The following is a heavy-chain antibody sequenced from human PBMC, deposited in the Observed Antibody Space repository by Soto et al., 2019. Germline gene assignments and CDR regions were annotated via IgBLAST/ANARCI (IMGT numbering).Heavy chain of an antibody. Sequence: SETLSLTCTVSGGSISSTTYYWGWMRQPPGKGLEWIASFFIGGNTYYNPSLKSRVTMSVDTSKNQFSLKLSSVTAADTAVYFCARRAEGGYNYGYWGQGTLVTVSS. CDR3: ARRAEGGYNYGY. J-gene: IGHJ4*02. V-gene: IGHV4-39*01. CDR1: GGSISSTTYY. CDR2: FFIGGNT. D-gene: IGHD5-12*01.